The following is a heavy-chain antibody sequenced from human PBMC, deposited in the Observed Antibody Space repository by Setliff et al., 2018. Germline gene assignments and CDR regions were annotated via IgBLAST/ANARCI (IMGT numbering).Heavy chain of an antibody. V-gene: IGHV5-51*01. J-gene: IGHJ4*02. CDR2: IYPGDSDT. CDR3: ARVVGADGIGIDY. D-gene: IGHD2-15*01. Sequence: GESLKISCRGSGYTFSDYWIGWVRQMPGKGLEWMGIIYPGDSDTRYSPSFQGQVTFSVDKSIRTAYLQWSSLKASGTATYYCARVVGADGIGIDYWGQGTVVTVSS. CDR1: GYTFSDYW.